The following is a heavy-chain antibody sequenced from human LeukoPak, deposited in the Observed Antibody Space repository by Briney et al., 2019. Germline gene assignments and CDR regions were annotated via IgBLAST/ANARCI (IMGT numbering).Heavy chain of an antibody. D-gene: IGHD5-24*01. V-gene: IGHV3-23*01. CDR2: IGSSGGST. J-gene: IGHJ3*01. Sequence: SGGSLRLSCAASGFTFSSAAMNWVRQAPGKGLEWVSLIGSSGGSTYYADSVKGRFTISRDNSKNTLSLQMNSLRVEDTAIYYCAKDIQLSTWGLGTMVTVSS. CDR3: AKDIQLST. CDR1: GFTFSSAA.